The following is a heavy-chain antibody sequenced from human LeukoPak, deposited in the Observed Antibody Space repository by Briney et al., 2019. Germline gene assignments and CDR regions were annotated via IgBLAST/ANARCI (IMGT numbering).Heavy chain of an antibody. J-gene: IGHJ4*02. D-gene: IGHD2-2*01. Sequence: PGGSLRLSCAASGFTFSSYWMHWVRQAPGKGLVWVSRTNSDGTSTTYADSVKGRFTISRDNAKNTLHLQMNSLRAEDTAVYYCASWEVPAVMPQDYWGQGTLVTVSS. CDR2: TNSDGTST. V-gene: IGHV3-74*01. CDR3: ASWEVPAVMPQDY. CDR1: GFTFSSYW.